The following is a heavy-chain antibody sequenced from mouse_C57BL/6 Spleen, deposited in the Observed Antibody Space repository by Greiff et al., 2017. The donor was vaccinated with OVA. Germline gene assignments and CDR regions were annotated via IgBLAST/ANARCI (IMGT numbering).Heavy chain of an antibody. CDR3: ARDILSSSYYDYGGD. Sequence: EVQLQQSGPELVKPGASVKISCKASGYTFTDYYMNWVKQSPGKSLEWIGDINPNNGGTSYNQKFKGKATLTVDKSSSTAYMELRSLTSEDSAVYYCARDILSSSYYDYGGDWGQGTTLTVSS. J-gene: IGHJ2*01. CDR1: GYTFTDYY. CDR2: INPNNGGT. D-gene: IGHD2-4*01. V-gene: IGHV1-26*01.